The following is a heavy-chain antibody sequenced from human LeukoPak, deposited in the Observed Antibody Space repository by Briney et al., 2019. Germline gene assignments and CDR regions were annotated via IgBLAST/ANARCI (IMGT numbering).Heavy chain of an antibody. Sequence: SETLSLTCTVSGGSISSSSYYWDWIRQPPGKGLEWIGSIYYSGSTYYNPSFKSRVTISVDTSKNQFSLKLSSVTAADTAVYYCARVRGVTAMMVTGLVDYWGQGTLVTVSS. CDR3: ARVRGVTAMMVTGLVDY. V-gene: IGHV4-39*07. D-gene: IGHD5-18*01. CDR1: GGSISSSSYY. J-gene: IGHJ4*02. CDR2: IYYSGST.